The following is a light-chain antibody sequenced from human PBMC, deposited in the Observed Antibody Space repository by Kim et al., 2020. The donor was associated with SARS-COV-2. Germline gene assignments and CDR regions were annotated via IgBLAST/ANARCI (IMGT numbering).Light chain of an antibody. CDR2: TAS. J-gene: IGKJ3*01. CDR3: QQANNFPFP. CDR1: HGIGSY. Sequence: DIQMTQSQSSVSATVGDRVTITCRASHGIGSYLAWYQQKSGKAPKLLIYTASSLQSGVTSRFSGSGSGTDFTLTISSLHTEDFATYYCQQANNFPFPFGPGTKVDIK. V-gene: IGKV1-12*02.